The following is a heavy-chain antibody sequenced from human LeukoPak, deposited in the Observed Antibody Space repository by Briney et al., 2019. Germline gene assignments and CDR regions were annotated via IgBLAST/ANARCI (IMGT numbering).Heavy chain of an antibody. D-gene: IGHD3-22*01. V-gene: IGHV4-31*03. Sequence: SQTLSLTCTVSGGSISSGGYYWSWIRQHPGKGLEWLGYIYYSGSTYYNPSLKSRVTISVDTSKNQFSLKLSSVTAADTAVYYCARGITMIRGNNWFDPWGQGTLVTVSS. CDR1: GGSISSGGYY. CDR2: IYYSGST. J-gene: IGHJ5*02. CDR3: ARGITMIRGNNWFDP.